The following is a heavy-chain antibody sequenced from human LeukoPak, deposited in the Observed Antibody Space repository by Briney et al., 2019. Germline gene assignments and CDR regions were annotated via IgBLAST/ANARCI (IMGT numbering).Heavy chain of an antibody. CDR3: ARGGGSGSTTYYYYGMDV. D-gene: IGHD3-10*01. V-gene: IGHV4-59*12. Sequence: PSETLSLTCTVSGGSISSYYWSWIRQPPGKGLEWIGYIYYSGSTDYNPSLKSRVTISVDRSKNQFSLKLSSVTAADTAVYYCARGGGSGSTTYYYYGMDVWGQGTTVTVSS. CDR2: IYYSGST. CDR1: GGSISSYY. J-gene: IGHJ6*02.